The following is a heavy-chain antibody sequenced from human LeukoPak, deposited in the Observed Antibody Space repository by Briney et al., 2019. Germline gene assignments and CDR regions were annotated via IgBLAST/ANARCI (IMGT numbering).Heavy chain of an antibody. Sequence: GGSLRLSCAASGFTFSSYAVSWVRKAPGKGLEWVSAISGSGGSTYYADSVKGRFTISRDNSKNTLYLQMNSLRAEDTAVYYCAKGRFYYYGSGSYEMDVWGQGTTVTVSS. V-gene: IGHV3-23*01. J-gene: IGHJ6*02. CDR1: GFTFSSYA. CDR3: AKGRFYYYGSGSYEMDV. CDR2: ISGSGGST. D-gene: IGHD3-10*01.